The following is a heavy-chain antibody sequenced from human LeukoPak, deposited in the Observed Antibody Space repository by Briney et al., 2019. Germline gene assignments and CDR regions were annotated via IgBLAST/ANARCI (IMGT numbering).Heavy chain of an antibody. Sequence: GASVKVSCKLSGNTLRELPIQWVRQAGEKGLEWMAGFDPENAEIVYAQKFQGRVTMTEDTSTNTAYMELTSLTSDDTALYYCATRGSDFWSGFDYWGQGTQVTVSS. CDR3: ATRGSDFWSGFDY. D-gene: IGHD3-3*01. J-gene: IGHJ4*02. CDR1: GNTLRELP. CDR2: FDPENAEI. V-gene: IGHV1-24*01.